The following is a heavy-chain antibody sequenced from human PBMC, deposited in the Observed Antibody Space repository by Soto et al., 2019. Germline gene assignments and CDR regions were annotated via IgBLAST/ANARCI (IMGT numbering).Heavy chain of an antibody. D-gene: IGHD6-19*01. CDR2: IIPTLGTP. CDR3: ARVGLGAYDY. Sequence: QVQLVQSGAEVKKPGSSVKVSCKASGGIFSNFAFNWMRQAPGQGIEWMGGIIPTLGTPHYAQKFLGRVTITADESTRTVYMEMSSLTVEETAVYYGARVGLGAYDYWGQGTLVIVSS. J-gene: IGHJ4*02. CDR1: GGIFSNFA. V-gene: IGHV1-69*01.